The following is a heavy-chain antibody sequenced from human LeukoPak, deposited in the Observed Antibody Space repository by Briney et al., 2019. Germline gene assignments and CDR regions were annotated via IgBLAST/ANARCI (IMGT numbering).Heavy chain of an antibody. CDR1: GGSFSGYY. CDR2: INHGGST. J-gene: IGHJ6*02. Sequence: SETLSLTCAVYGGSFSGYYWSWIRQPPGKGLEWIGEINHGGSTNYNPSLKSRATISGDTSKNQFSLKLSSVTAADTAVYYCARDNYGGNSGGMDVWGQGTTVTVSS. CDR3: ARDNYGGNSGGMDV. D-gene: IGHD4-23*01. V-gene: IGHV4-34*01.